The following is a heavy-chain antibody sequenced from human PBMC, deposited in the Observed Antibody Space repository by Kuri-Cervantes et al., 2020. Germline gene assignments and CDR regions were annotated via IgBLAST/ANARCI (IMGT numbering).Heavy chain of an antibody. CDR3: ARGLGGYCSSTSCNWFDP. CDR2: ISGSGGST. V-gene: IGHV3-23*01. D-gene: IGHD2-2*01. Sequence: GESLKISCAASGFTFSSYAMSWVRQAPGKGLEWVSAISGSGGSTYYADSVKGRFTISRDNSKNTLYLQMNSLRAEDTAVYYCARGLGGYCSSTSCNWFDPWGQGTLVTVSS. CDR1: GFTFSSYA. J-gene: IGHJ5*02.